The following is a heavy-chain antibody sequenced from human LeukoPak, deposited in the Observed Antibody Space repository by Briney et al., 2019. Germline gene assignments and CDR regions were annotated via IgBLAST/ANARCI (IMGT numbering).Heavy chain of an antibody. Sequence: ATVKVSCKASGYTFTGYYMHWVRQAPGQGLEWMGWINPNSGGTNYAQKFQGRVTMTRDTSISTAYMELSRLRSDDTAVYYCAVMTTVTTYDQDYWGQGTLVSVSS. CDR2: INPNSGGT. CDR1: GYTFTGYY. J-gene: IGHJ4*02. V-gene: IGHV1-2*02. CDR3: AVMTTVTTYDQDY. D-gene: IGHD4-17*01.